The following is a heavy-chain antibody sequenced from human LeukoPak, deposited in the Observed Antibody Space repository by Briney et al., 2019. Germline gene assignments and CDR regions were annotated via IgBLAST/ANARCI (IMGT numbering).Heavy chain of an antibody. D-gene: IGHD2-8*01. CDR3: ARGRKYCTHGVCYKMDWFDP. CDR1: GFTFSSYT. CDR2: ITSSSSYI. V-gene: IGHV3-21*01. Sequence: GGSLRLSCAASGFTFSSYTMNWVRQAPGKGLEWVSSITSSSSYIYYADSVKGRFTISRDNAKNSLCLQMNSLRAEDTAVYYCARGRKYCTHGVCYKMDWFDPWGQGTLVTVSS. J-gene: IGHJ5*02.